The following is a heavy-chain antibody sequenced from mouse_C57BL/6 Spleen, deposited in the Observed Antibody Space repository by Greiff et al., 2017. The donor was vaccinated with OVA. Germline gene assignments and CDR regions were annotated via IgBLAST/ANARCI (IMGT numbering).Heavy chain of an antibody. CDR1: GYAFTNYL. CDR3: ARGITTVVHYFDY. Sequence: QVQLKESGAELVRPGTSVKVSCKASGYAFTNYLIEWVKQRPGQGLEWIGVINPGSGGTNYNEKFKGKATLTADKSSSTAYMQLSSLTSEDSAVYFCARGITTVVHYFDYWGQGTTLTVSS. V-gene: IGHV1-54*01. CDR2: INPGSGGT. D-gene: IGHD1-1*01. J-gene: IGHJ2*01.